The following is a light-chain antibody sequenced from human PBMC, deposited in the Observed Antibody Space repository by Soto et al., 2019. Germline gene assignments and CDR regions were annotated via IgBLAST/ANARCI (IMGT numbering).Light chain of an antibody. CDR1: QVIGTY. CDR3: QQHAELPLT. Sequence: DIQMTQSPSSLSASVGDRVIITCQASQVIGTYLAWYQQKSGKAPKLLIYDASYLETGVPSRFSARGSGTEFTFTISSLQPEDFATYYCQQHAELPLTFGRGTKVDIK. J-gene: IGKJ4*01. CDR2: DAS. V-gene: IGKV1-33*01.